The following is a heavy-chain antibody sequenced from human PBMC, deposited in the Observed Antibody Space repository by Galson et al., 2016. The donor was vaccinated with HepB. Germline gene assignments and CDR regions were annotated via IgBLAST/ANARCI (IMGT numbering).Heavy chain of an antibody. CDR3: ARGPPLFPGFWSGYSGNRLDLRNNWFDP. CDR1: GGSISSSSYY. Sequence: ETLSLTCTVSGGSISSSSYYWGWIRQPPGKGLEWIGSIYYSGSTHYYPSLKSRVTISVDTSKNRCSLKLSSVTAADSAIYYWARGPPLFPGFWSGYSGNRLDLRNNWFDPWGQGTLVTVSS. CDR2: IYYSGST. J-gene: IGHJ5*02. V-gene: IGHV4-39*02. D-gene: IGHD3-3*01.